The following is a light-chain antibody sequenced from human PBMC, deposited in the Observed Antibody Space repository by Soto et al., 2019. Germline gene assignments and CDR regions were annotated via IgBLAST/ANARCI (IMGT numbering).Light chain of an antibody. Sequence: QSVLTQPASVSGSPGQSITISCTGTSSDVGSYNLVSWYQQHPGKAPKLMIYEVSKRPSGVSNRFSGSKSGNTASLTISGIQAEDEADYYCCSYAGSSTFAVFGRGTKLTVL. CDR3: CSYAGSSTFAV. CDR1: SSDVGSYNL. J-gene: IGLJ2*01. CDR2: EVS. V-gene: IGLV2-23*02.